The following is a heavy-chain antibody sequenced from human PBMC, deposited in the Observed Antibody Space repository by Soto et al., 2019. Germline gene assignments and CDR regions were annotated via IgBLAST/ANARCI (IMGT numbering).Heavy chain of an antibody. CDR1: GFTFSSYA. D-gene: IGHD2-21*01. J-gene: IGHJ4*02. V-gene: IGHV3-23*01. Sequence: EVQLLESGGGLVQPGGSLRLSRAASGFTFSSYAMSWVRQAPGKGLEWVSAISGSGGSTYYADSVKGRFTISRDNSKNTLYLQMNSLRAEDTAVYYCASFSPHIVVVRAWRSWMGWGQGTLVTVSS. CDR3: ASFSPHIVVVRAWRSWMG. CDR2: ISGSGGST.